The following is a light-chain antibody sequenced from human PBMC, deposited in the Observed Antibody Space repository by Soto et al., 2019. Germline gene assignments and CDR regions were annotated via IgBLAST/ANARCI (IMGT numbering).Light chain of an antibody. CDR1: QSISNF. V-gene: IGKV1-9*01. CDR2: SAS. CDR3: QQLNPYPRGT. J-gene: IGKJ4*01. Sequence: DIQLTQSPSSLSASVGDRVTITCRASQSISNFLNWYQQKPGQAPKLLISSASNVQSGVPSRFCGGGSGTEFTLTISSLQPEDFATYYCQQLNPYPRGTFGGGTKVDIK.